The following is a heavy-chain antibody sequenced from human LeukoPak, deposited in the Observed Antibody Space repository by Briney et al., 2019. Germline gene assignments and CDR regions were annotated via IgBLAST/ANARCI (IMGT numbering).Heavy chain of an antibody. J-gene: IGHJ6*02. Sequence: SSETLSLTCTVSGGSISSGGYYWSWIRQHPGKGLEWIGYIYYSGSTYYNPSLKSRVTISVDTSKNQFSLKLSSVTAADTAVYYCARFLRVVRGGSPSYYYGMDVWGQGTTVTVSS. D-gene: IGHD3-10*01. V-gene: IGHV4-31*03. CDR1: GGSISSGGYY. CDR3: ARFLRVVRGGSPSYYYGMDV. CDR2: IYYSGST.